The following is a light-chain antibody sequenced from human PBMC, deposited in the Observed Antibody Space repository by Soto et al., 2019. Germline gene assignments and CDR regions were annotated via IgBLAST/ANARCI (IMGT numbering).Light chain of an antibody. J-gene: IGLJ1*01. V-gene: IGLV2-14*01. Sequence: HSALTQPASVSGSPGQSITISCTGTSSDVGSYNYVSWYQQHPGKAPKLIIYEVSDRPSGVSNRFSASKSGNTASLTISGLQADDEADYYCSSFGSTPYVFGTGTKLTVL. CDR2: EVS. CDR3: SSFGSTPYV. CDR1: SSDVGSYNY.